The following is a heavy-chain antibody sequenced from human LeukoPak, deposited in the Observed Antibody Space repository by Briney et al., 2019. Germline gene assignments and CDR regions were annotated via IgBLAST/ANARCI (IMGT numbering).Heavy chain of an antibody. CDR1: GFTSTIYW. J-gene: IGHJ4*02. V-gene: IGHV3-7*01. Sequence: PRGSLRLSCAASGFTSTIYWTSWVRPAPGKWREWVANRKEKGGEKYYVDAVKGRVTISRDNSKNSLCLQMNSLRAEDTAVYYCAREVGSSGRYYFDYWGQGTLVTVSS. CDR3: AREVGSSGRYYFDY. D-gene: IGHD6-13*01. CDR2: RKEKGGEK.